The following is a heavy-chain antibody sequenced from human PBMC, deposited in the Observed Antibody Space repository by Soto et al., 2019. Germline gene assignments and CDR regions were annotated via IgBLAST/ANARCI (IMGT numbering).Heavy chain of an antibody. Sequence: SETLSLTCAVYGGSFSGYYWSWIRQPPGKGLEWIGEINHSGSTNYNPSLKSRVTISVDTSKNQFSLKLSSVTAADTAVYYCARVLYSSSSRDWFDPWGQRTLVTVSS. CDR2: INHSGST. J-gene: IGHJ5*02. CDR1: GGSFSGYY. V-gene: IGHV4-34*01. D-gene: IGHD6-6*01. CDR3: ARVLYSSSSRDWFDP.